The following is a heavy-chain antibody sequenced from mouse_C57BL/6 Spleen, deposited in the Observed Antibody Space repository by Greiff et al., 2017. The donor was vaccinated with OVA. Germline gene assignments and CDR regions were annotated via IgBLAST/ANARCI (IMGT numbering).Heavy chain of an antibody. Sequence: EVQLVESGGDLVKPGGSLKLSCAASGFTFSSYGMSWVRQTPDKRLEWVATISSGGSYTYYPDSVKGRFTISRDNAKNTLYLQMSSLKSEDTAMYYCARLYYYGSSYYFDYWGQGTTLTVSS. J-gene: IGHJ2*01. V-gene: IGHV5-6*01. D-gene: IGHD1-1*01. CDR3: ARLYYYGSSYYFDY. CDR1: GFTFSSYG. CDR2: ISSGGSYT.